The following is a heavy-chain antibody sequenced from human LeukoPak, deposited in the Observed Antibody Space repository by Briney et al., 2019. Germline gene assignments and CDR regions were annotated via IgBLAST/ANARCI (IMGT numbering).Heavy chain of an antibody. CDR1: GYTFTGYY. V-gene: IGHV1-2*02. CDR2: INPNSGGT. Sequence: ASVKVSCKASGYTFTGYYMHWVRQAPGQGLEWMGWINPNSGGTNYAQKFQGRVTMTRDTSISTAYMELSRLRSDDTAVYYCARGVVVIATYNWFDPWGQGTLVTVSS. J-gene: IGHJ5*02. CDR3: ARGVVVIATYNWFDP. D-gene: IGHD2-21*01.